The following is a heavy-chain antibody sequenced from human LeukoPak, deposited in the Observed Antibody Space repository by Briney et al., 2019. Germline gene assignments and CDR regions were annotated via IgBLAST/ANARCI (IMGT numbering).Heavy chain of an antibody. CDR1: GFTVSSNY. V-gene: IGHV3-23*01. Sequence: GGSLRLSCAASGFTVSSNYMNWVRQAPGKGLEWVSAISGSGGSTYYADSVKGRFTISRDNSKNTLYLQMNSLRAEDTAVYYCAKDLGLRYFDWLLYGAFDIWGQGTMVTVSS. D-gene: IGHD3-9*01. CDR2: ISGSGGST. J-gene: IGHJ3*02. CDR3: AKDLGLRYFDWLLYGAFDI.